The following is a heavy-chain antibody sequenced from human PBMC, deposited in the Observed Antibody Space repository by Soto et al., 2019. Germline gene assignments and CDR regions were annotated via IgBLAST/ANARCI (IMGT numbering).Heavy chain of an antibody. D-gene: IGHD3-3*01. CDR3: ASIFGVVMFEY. CDR1: GVSISSSSYY. Sequence: SETLSLTCIVSGVSISSSSYYWGWIRQPPGKGLEWIGSIYYSGSTYYNPSLKSRVTISVDTSKNEFSLKLSSVTAADTAVYYCASIFGVVMFEYWGQGTLVTVSS. CDR2: IYYSGST. J-gene: IGHJ4*02. V-gene: IGHV4-39*01.